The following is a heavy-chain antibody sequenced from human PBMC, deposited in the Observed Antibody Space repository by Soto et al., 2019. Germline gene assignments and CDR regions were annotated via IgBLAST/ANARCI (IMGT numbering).Heavy chain of an antibody. CDR1: GFTFINYA. J-gene: IGHJ2*01. D-gene: IGHD7-27*01. CDR3: ARKILGSTTRPNYWYFDL. V-gene: IGHV3-23*01. Sequence: EVQVLESGGGLVQPGGSLRLSCAGSGFTFINYAMNWVRQAPGKGLEWVSSISGGGDAAFFPDSVRGRFTISRNNSKNTVNLQMNSLGVDDTAVSYCARKILGSTTRPNYWYFDLWGRGTLVTVSS. CDR2: ISGGGDAA.